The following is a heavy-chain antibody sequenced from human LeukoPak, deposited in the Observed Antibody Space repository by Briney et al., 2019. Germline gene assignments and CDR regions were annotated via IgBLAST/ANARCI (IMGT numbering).Heavy chain of an antibody. J-gene: IGHJ6*03. CDR3: ARAYYSSMDV. Sequence: RXGDWVANIKQDGSEKYYVHSLKGRFTISRDNAKTSLYLQMNSLRAEDTAVYYGARAYYSSMDVWGKGTTVTVSS. V-gene: IGHV3-7*01. CDR2: IKQDGSEK.